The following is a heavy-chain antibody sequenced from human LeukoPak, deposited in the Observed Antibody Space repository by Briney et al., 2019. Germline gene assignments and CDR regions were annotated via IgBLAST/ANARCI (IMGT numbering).Heavy chain of an antibody. V-gene: IGHV5-51*03. D-gene: IGHD6-19*01. CDR1: GYSCTNYW. CDR2: IYPGDSDT. CDR3: ARPLDAVAGTSGDY. Sequence: PGESLKISCKGYGYSCTNYWIGWVRQIPGKGLEWMGVIYPGDSDTRYSPSFQGQVTISVDKSISTAYLHWSSLKASDTAMYYCARPLDAVAGTSGDYWGQGTLLTVSS. J-gene: IGHJ4*02.